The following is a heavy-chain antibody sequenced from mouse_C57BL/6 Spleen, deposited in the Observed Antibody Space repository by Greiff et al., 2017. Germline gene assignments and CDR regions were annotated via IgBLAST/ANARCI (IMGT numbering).Heavy chain of an antibody. CDR3: ARDYGSSYWYFDV. J-gene: IGHJ1*03. D-gene: IGHD1-1*01. V-gene: IGHV1-81*01. CDR2: IYPRSGNT. CDR1: GYTFTSYG. Sequence: QVQLQQSGAELARPGASVKLSCKASGYTFTSYGISWVKQRTGQGLEWIGEIYPRSGNTYSNEKFKGKATLTADKSSSTAYMELRSLTSEDSAVYFGARDYGSSYWYFDVWGTGTTVTVSS.